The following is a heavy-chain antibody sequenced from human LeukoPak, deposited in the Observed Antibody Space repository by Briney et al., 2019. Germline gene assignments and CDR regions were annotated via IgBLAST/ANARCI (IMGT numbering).Heavy chain of an antibody. CDR1: GGSISSHY. V-gene: IGHV4-4*07. CDR2: VHTSGHK. CDR3: ARDELRDCSYFSCYDWFDP. J-gene: IGHJ5*02. D-gene: IGHD2-2*01. Sequence: SETLSLTCTVSGGSISSHYWSWIRRPGGKGLEWIGRVHTSGHKNYNPSLKGRVSMSVDTSKNQVSLNLKSVSPADTTVYYCARDELRDCSYFSCYDWFDPWGQGTLVTVSS.